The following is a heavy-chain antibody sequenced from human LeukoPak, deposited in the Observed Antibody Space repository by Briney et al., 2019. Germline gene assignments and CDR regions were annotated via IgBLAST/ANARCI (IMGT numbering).Heavy chain of an antibody. CDR3: ARAYCSGGSCYFLDY. CDR1: GFTFSSYG. J-gene: IGHJ4*02. V-gene: IGHV3-33*01. Sequence: GGSLRLSCAASGFTFSSYGMHWVRQVPGKGLEWVAVIWYDGSNKYYADSVKGRFTISRDNSKNTLYLQMNSLRAEDTAVYYCARAYCSGGSCYFLDYWGQGTLVTVSS. CDR2: IWYDGSNK. D-gene: IGHD2-15*01.